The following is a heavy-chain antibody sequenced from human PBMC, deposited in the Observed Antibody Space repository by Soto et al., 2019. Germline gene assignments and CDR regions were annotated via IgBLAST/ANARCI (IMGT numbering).Heavy chain of an antibody. CDR3: ATGRTRLMEWLTRKIDAFDI. D-gene: IGHD3-3*01. Sequence: SETLSLTCAVYGGSFSGYYWSWIRQPPGKGLEWIGEINHSGSTNYNPPLKSRVTISVDTSKNQFSLKLSSVTAADTAVYYCATGRTRLMEWLTRKIDAFDIWGQGTVVTVSS. J-gene: IGHJ3*02. CDR2: INHSGST. CDR1: GGSFSGYY. V-gene: IGHV4-34*01.